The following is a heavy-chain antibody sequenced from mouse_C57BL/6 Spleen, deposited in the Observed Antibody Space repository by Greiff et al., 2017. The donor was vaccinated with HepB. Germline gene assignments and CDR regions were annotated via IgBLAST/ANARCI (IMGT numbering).Heavy chain of an antibody. CDR2: ISYDGSN. J-gene: IGHJ1*03. CDR1: GYSITSGYY. V-gene: IGHV3-6*01. Sequence: EVKLQESGPGLVKPSQSLSLTCSVTGYSITSGYYWNWIRQFPGNKLEWMGYISYDGSNNYNPSLKNRISITRGTSKNQFFLKLNSVTTEDTATYYCASEGWYFDVWGTGTTVTVSS. CDR3: ASEGWYFDV.